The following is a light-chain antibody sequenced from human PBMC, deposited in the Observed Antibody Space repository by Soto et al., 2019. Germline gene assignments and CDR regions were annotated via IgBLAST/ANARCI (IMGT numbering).Light chain of an antibody. CDR3: QQYYGTPHT. Sequence: DIVMTQSPDSLAVSLGERTTINCKSSRSVLYSSNNKNYLAWYQQKPGQPPKLLIYWASIRESGVPDRFSGSGSGTDFTLTISSLQAEDVAIYYCQQYYGTPHTFGQGTRLEI. J-gene: IGKJ2*01. CDR2: WAS. CDR1: RSVLYSSNNKNY. V-gene: IGKV4-1*01.